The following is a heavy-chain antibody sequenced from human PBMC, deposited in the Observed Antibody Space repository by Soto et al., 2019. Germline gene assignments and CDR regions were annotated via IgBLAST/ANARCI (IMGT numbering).Heavy chain of an antibody. Sequence: ASVKVSCKASGYTFTSYGISRVRQAPGQGLEWMGWISAYNGNTNYAQKLQGRVTMTTDTSTSTAYMELRSLRSDDTAVYYCARSPLRRVLFVYALDYYYKDVWCKGTLVTVS. V-gene: IGHV1-18*01. CDR2: ISAYNGNT. D-gene: IGHD2-8*01. J-gene: IGHJ6*03. CDR3: ARSPLRRVLFVYALDYYYKDV. CDR1: GYTFTSYG.